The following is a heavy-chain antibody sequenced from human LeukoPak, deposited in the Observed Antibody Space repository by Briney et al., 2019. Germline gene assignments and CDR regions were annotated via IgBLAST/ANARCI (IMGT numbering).Heavy chain of an antibody. CDR3: ARNSYYDNSGEGASDI. CDR2: IYTSGST. J-gene: IGHJ3*02. V-gene: IGHV4-61*02. D-gene: IGHD3-22*01. CDR1: GGSISSGSYY. Sequence: PSETLSLTCTVSGGSISSGSYYWSWIRQPAGKGLEWIGRIYTSGSTNYNPSLKSRVTISVDKSKNQFSLNLNSVTAADTAVYYCARNSYYDNSGEGASDIWGQGTMVTVSS.